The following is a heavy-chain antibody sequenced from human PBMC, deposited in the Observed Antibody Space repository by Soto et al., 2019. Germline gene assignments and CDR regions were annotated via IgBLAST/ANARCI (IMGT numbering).Heavy chain of an antibody. D-gene: IGHD3-9*01. J-gene: IGHJ6*02. Sequence: EVQLVESGGGLVQPDRSLRLSCAASGFSFDDYAMHWVRQAPGKGLEWVSGISWNSGNIGYADSVKGRFTISRDNAKNSLYLQMNSLRTEDTALYYCARDPGYDILTVYPPFCMDVWGQGTTVTVSS. V-gene: IGHV3-9*01. CDR2: ISWNSGNI. CDR1: GFSFDDYA. CDR3: ARDPGYDILTVYPPFCMDV.